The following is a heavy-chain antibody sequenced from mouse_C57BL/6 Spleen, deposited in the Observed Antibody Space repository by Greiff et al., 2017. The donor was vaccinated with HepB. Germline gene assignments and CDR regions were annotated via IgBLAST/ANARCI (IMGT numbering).Heavy chain of an antibody. CDR2: IYPGDGDT. J-gene: IGHJ3*01. CDR3: ARRGSSGPAWFAY. D-gene: IGHD3-2*02. CDR1: GYAFSSSW. V-gene: IGHV1-82*01. Sequence: VQLQQSGPELVKPGASVKISCKASGYAFSSSWMNWVKQRPGKGLEWIGRIYPGDGDTNYNGKFKGKATLTADKSSSTAYMQLSSLTSEDSAVYFCARRGSSGPAWFAYWGQGTLVSVSA.